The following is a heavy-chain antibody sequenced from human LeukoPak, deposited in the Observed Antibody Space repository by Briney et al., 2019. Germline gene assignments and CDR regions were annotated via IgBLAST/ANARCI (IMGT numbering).Heavy chain of an antibody. CDR3: ARGYRGYVFFDY. Sequence: GGSLRLSCAASGFTFSGYWMTWVRQAPGKGLKWVANIKQDGSEKHYVDSVKGRFTISRDNARNSLYLQMDSLRAEDTAVYYCARGYRGYVFFDYWGQGTLVTVSS. J-gene: IGHJ4*02. V-gene: IGHV3-7*01. CDR2: IKQDGSEK. CDR1: GFTFSGYW. D-gene: IGHD5-12*01.